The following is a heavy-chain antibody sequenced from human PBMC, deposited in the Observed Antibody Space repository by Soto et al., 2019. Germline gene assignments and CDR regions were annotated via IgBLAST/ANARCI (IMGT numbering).Heavy chain of an antibody. D-gene: IGHD1-26*01. J-gene: IGHJ5*02. V-gene: IGHV4-30-2*01. CDR3: ARQGGAGNWFDP. CDR1: GGSISSGGYS. CDR2: IYHSGST. Sequence: SETLSLTCAVSGGSISSGGYSCSWIRQPPGKVLEWIGYIYHSGSTYYNPSLKSRVTISVDRSKNQFSLKLSSVTAADTAVYYCARQGGAGNWFDPWGQGTLVTVSS.